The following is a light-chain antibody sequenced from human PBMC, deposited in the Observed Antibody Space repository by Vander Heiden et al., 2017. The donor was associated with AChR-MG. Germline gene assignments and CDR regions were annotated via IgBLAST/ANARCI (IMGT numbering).Light chain of an antibody. CDR2: GNS. Sequence: QSVLPQPPSVSGAPGQRVTISCTGSRSNIGATYDVHWYQQVPGTAPKLLIYGNSNRPSGVPDRFSGSKSGTSASLAITGLQAEDEADYYCQSYDSSLSVVVFGGGTKLTVL. CDR3: QSYDSSLSVVV. V-gene: IGLV1-40*01. CDR1: RSNIGATYD. J-gene: IGLJ2*01.